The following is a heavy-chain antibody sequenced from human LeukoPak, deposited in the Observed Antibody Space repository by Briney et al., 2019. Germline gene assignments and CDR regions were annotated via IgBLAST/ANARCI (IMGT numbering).Heavy chain of an antibody. V-gene: IGHV1-2*02. CDR1: GYTFIDYY. J-gene: IGHJ4*02. Sequence: GASVNVSCKPSGYTFIDYYIHWVRQAPGQGLEWMGWINPNSGGTNYAQRFQGRVTMTRDTSISTAYMGLSGLRSDDTAVYYCARSLASCGGDCYSDDYWGQGTLVTVSS. CDR2: INPNSGGT. D-gene: IGHD2-21*02. CDR3: ARSLASCGGDCYSDDY.